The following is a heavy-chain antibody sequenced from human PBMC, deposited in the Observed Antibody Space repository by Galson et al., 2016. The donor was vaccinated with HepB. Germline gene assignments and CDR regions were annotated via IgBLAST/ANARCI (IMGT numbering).Heavy chain of an antibody. CDR2: LMHVGGEK. CDR3: ARGYYHAMDV. J-gene: IGHJ6*02. CDR1: GFSLSSYG. V-gene: IGHV3-30-3*01. Sequence: SLRLSCAASGFSLSSYGMQWVRQAPGKGLEWVAVLMHVGGEKDYGDSVKGRFTISRDDSKNTLHLQMNSLRGGDTAMYYCARGYYHAMDVWGQGATVTVSS.